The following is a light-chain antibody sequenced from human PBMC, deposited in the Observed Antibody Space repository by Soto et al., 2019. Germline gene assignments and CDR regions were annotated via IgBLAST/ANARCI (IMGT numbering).Light chain of an antibody. CDR2: DAS. V-gene: IGKV1-5*01. CDR3: QEYNSYPLT. Sequence: DIQMTQSPSTLSASVGDRVTITCRASQSISSWLAWYQQKPGKAPKLLVYDASSLESGVPSRFSGSRSGTEFTLTISSLQPDEFETYYCQEYNSYPLTFGGGTKVEIK. CDR1: QSISSW. J-gene: IGKJ4*02.